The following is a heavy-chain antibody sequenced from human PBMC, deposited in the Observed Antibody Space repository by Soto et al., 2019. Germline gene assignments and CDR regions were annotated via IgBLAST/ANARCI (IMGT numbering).Heavy chain of an antibody. CDR2: IYYSGST. D-gene: IGHD2-2*01. V-gene: IGHV4-31*03. CDR1: GGSISSGGYY. J-gene: IGHJ6*02. Sequence: QVQLQESGPGLVKPSQTLSLTCTVSGGSISSGGYYLSWIRQHPGKGLEWIGYIYYSGSTYYNPSLKSRVTISVDTSKNQFSLKLSSVTAADTAVYYCAREWGERSTSYGMDVWGQGTTVTVSS. CDR3: AREWGERSTSYGMDV.